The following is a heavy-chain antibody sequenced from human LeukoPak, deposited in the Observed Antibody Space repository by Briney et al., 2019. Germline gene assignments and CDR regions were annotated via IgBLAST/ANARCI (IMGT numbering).Heavy chain of an antibody. Sequence: ASVKVSCKASGYTFTSYYMHWVRQAPGQGLEWMGIINPSGGSTSYAQKFQGRVTMTRDTPTSTVYMELSSLRSEDTAVYYCASNPQYSRTGNYYDSSGPMSWGQGTLVTVSS. D-gene: IGHD3-22*01. V-gene: IGHV1-46*01. CDR2: INPSGGST. CDR3: ASNPQYSRTGNYYDSSGPMS. CDR1: GYTFTSYY. J-gene: IGHJ5*02.